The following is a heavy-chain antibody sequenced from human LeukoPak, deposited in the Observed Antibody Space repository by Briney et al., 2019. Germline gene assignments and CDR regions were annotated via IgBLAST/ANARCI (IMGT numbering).Heavy chain of an antibody. D-gene: IGHD3-9*01. V-gene: IGHV3-30-3*01. CDR2: ISYDGSNK. J-gene: IGHJ1*01. Sequence: PGGSLRLSCTASGFTFSSYAMHWVRQAPGKGQEWVAVISYDGSNKYYADSVKGRFTISRDNSKNTLYLQMNSLRAEDTAVYYCARGSDVLRYFDWFRSPEYFQHWGQGTLVTVSS. CDR1: GFTFSSYA. CDR3: ARGSDVLRYFDWFRSPEYFQH.